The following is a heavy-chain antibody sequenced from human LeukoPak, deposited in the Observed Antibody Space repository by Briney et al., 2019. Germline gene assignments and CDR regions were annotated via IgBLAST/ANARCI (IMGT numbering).Heavy chain of an antibody. V-gene: IGHV1-2*04. CDR1: GYTFTGYF. Sequence: ASVKVSCKASGYTFTGYFIHWIRQAPGQGLEWLGWLNPKSGGTRYAQKFQGWLTMTRDTSINTAYLEVSRLRSDDTAVYYCARTIVGATTNFDYWGQGTLVTVSS. J-gene: IGHJ4*02. CDR2: LNPKSGGT. D-gene: IGHD1-26*01. CDR3: ARTIVGATTNFDY.